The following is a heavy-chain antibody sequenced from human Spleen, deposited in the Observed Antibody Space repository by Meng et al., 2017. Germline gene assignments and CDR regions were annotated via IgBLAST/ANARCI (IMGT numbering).Heavy chain of an antibody. Sequence: EVQLLESGGGLVQPGGSLRLSCVASGFTFSSYAVTWARQAPGKGLEWVSTITGNGVRAYYADSVKGRFTFSRDNSKNTMYLQMDGLRTEDTAVYYCATSERATLLFDYWGPGTLVTVSS. CDR2: ITGNGVRA. J-gene: IGHJ4*02. D-gene: IGHD2-2*01. CDR3: ATSERATLLFDY. V-gene: IGHV3-23*01. CDR1: GFTFSSYA.